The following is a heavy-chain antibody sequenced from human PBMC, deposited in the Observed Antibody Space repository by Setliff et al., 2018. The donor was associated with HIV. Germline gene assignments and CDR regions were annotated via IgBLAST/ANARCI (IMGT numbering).Heavy chain of an antibody. CDR1: GGSIRSDYNF. V-gene: IGHV4-30-4*08. D-gene: IGHD4-17*01. J-gene: IGHJ3*01. Sequence: PSETLSLTCTVSGGSIRSDYNFWTWMRQPPGKGLEWIGYMHYSGNTYYNPSLKTRVTISIDASRNHFSLNLSSVTAADTAVYYCASDYGDYGAFDVWGQGTMVTVS. CDR3: ASDYGDYGAFDV. CDR2: MHYSGNT.